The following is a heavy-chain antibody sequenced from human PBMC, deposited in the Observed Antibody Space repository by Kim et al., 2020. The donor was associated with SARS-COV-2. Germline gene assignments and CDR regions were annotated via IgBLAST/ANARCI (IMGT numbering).Heavy chain of an antibody. D-gene: IGHD2-2*01. CDR2: IKSKTDGGTT. CDR1: GFTFSNAW. Sequence: GGSLRLSCAASGFTFSNAWMSWVRQAPGKGLEWVGRIKSKTDGGTTDYAAPVKGRFTISRDDSKNTLYLQMNSLKTEDTAVYYCTTGGEAAAMGMERVYYYYYYGMDVWGQGTTVTVSS. CDR3: TTGGEAAAMGMERVYYYYYYGMDV. V-gene: IGHV3-15*01. J-gene: IGHJ6*02.